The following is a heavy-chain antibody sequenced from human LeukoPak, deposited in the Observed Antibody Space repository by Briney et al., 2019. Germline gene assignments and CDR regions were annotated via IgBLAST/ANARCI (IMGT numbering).Heavy chain of an antibody. CDR3: AKDFFSSGSTPYDY. J-gene: IGHJ4*02. V-gene: IGHV3-23*01. Sequence: GGSLRLSCAASGFTFSSYAMNWVRQVPGKGLEWVSTISGGGGNTYYADSVKGRFTISRDNSKNTLYLQMNSLRAEDTAVYYCAKDFFSSGSTPYDYWGQGTLVTVSS. CDR2: ISGGGGNT. CDR1: GFTFSSYA. D-gene: IGHD3-10*01.